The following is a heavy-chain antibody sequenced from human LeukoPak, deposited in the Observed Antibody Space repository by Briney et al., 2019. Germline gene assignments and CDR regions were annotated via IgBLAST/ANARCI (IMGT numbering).Heavy chain of an antibody. Sequence: SETLSLTCAVYGGSFSGYYWSWIRQPPGKGLEWIGEINHSGSTNYNPSLKGRVTISVDTSKNQFSLKLSSVTAADTAVYYCARGIAVAGTDYFDYWGQGTLVTVSS. CDR1: GGSFSGYY. J-gene: IGHJ4*02. D-gene: IGHD6-19*01. CDR3: ARGIAVAGTDYFDY. V-gene: IGHV4-34*01. CDR2: INHSGST.